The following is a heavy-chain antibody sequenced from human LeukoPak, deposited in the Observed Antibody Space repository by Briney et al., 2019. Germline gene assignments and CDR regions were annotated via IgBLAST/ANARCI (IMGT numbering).Heavy chain of an antibody. CDR3: ARVPLTGSYGVNWLDP. CDR1: GFTFSSYG. Sequence: GSLRLSCAASGFTFSSYGIHWVRKAPVRGLGWVAFIRYDGSDKHFADIVKGRFTISRDNSKNTVYLQMNSLRVEETAIYYCARVPLTGSYGVNWLDPWGQRTLVTVSS. D-gene: IGHD1-26*01. V-gene: IGHV3-30*02. J-gene: IGHJ5*02. CDR2: IRYDGSDK.